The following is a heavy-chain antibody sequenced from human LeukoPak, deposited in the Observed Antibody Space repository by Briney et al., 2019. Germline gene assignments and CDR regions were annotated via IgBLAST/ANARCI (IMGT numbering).Heavy chain of an antibody. D-gene: IGHD6-6*01. Sequence: GGSLRLSCAASGFTFSSYAMHWVRQAPGKGLEWVAVISYDGSNKYYADSVKGRFIISRDNSKNTLYLQMNSLRAEDTAVYYCARDEGQLVPLDYFDYWGQGTLVTVSS. CDR2: ISYDGSNK. CDR1: GFTFSSYA. CDR3: ARDEGQLVPLDYFDY. V-gene: IGHV3-30-3*01. J-gene: IGHJ4*02.